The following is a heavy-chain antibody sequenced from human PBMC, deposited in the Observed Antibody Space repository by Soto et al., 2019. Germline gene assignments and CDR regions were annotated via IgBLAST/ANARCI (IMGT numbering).Heavy chain of an antibody. CDR1: GFTFSSYG. D-gene: IGHD1-26*01. CDR3: ARDGGGFFTIGSLDPYYYYGMDV. Sequence: AGGSLRLSCAASGFTFSSYGMHWVRQAPGKGLEWVAVIWYDGSNKYYADSVKGRFTISRDNSKNTLYLQMNSLRAEDTAVYYCARDGGGFFTIGSLDPYYYYGMDVWGQGTTVTVSS. V-gene: IGHV3-33*01. CDR2: IWYDGSNK. J-gene: IGHJ6*02.